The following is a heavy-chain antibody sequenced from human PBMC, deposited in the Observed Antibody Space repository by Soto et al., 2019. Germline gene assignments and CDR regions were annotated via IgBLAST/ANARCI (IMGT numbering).Heavy chain of an antibody. J-gene: IGHJ5*02. CDR2: MNPNSGET. V-gene: IGHV1-8*01. D-gene: IGHD2-15*01. CDR3: ARVAVAARPRWYNWFDP. Sequence: QEQLVQSGAEVKKPGASVKVSCKTSGYTFTDYDINXXXXXXXQGLEWIGWMNPNSGETGYAQKFQGRVTMTRSASLSTAYLELSSLRSEDTAVYYCARVAVAARPRWYNWFDPWGQGTLVTVSS. CDR1: GYTFTDYD.